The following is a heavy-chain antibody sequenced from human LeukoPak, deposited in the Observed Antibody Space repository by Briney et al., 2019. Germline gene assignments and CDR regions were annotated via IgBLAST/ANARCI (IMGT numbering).Heavy chain of an antibody. CDR1: GGSINSYY. CDR3: AKLYSSASWFDP. V-gene: IGHV4-59*12. Sequence: SETLSLTCTVSGGSINSYYWSWIRQPPGKGLEWIGYISYSGSTNYNPSLQSRVTISVDKSKNQFSLELSSMTAADTAVYYCAKLYSSASWFDPWGQGTLVTVSS. CDR2: ISYSGST. J-gene: IGHJ5*02. D-gene: IGHD6-19*01.